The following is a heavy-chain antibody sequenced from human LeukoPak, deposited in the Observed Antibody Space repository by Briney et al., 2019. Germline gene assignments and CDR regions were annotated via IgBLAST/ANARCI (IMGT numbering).Heavy chain of an antibody. V-gene: IGHV4-39*07. CDR2: IYYSGST. CDR1: GGSISSSSYY. Sequence: SETLSLTCTVSGGSISSSSYYWGWIRQPPGKGLEWIGSIYYSGSTYYSPSLRSRVTISLDTSRNQFSLKLSSVTAADTAVYYCAKVYYYDSSGYLDYWGQGTLVTVSS. D-gene: IGHD3-22*01. J-gene: IGHJ4*02. CDR3: AKVYYYDSSGYLDY.